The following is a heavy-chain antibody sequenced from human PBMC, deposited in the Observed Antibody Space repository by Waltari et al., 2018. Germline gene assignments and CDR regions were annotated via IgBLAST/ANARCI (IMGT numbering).Heavy chain of an antibody. Sequence: QVQLEQSGAEVKKPAASVKVSCTTSGDTFTDWMGWLSPKSGGAPAAERFQGRVTMTSDTSISTAYMELSRLTSDDTAVYYCARVGYYYGSGSYFPVWGKGTTVTVSS. CDR3: ARVGYYYGSGSYFPV. V-gene: IGHV1-2*02. CDR2: LSPKSGGA. CDR1: GDTFTD. J-gene: IGHJ6*04. D-gene: IGHD3-10*01.